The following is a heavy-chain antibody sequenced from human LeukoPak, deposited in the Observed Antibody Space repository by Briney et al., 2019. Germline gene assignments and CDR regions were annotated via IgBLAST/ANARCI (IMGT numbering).Heavy chain of an antibody. CDR3: ARVGVFGYCTRDSCHSPLDY. Sequence: SETLSLTCAVSGGSISSSNWWSWVRQPPGKGLEWIGEIYHSGSTNYNPSLKSRVTISVDTSKNQFSLNLASVTAADMAVYYCARVGVFGYCTRDSCHSPLDYWGQGTLVTVSS. CDR1: GGSISSSNW. D-gene: IGHD2-15*01. CDR2: IYHSGST. J-gene: IGHJ4*02. V-gene: IGHV4-4*02.